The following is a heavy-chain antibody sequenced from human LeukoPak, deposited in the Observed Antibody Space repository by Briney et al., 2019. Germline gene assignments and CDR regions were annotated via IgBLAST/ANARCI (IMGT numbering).Heavy chain of an antibody. J-gene: IGHJ4*02. CDR1: GFTFSSYG. CDR3: AGEIGRSGGYDY. D-gene: IGHD1-26*01. V-gene: IGHV3-33*01. CDR2: IWYDGSNK. Sequence: GGSLRLSCAASGFTFSSYGMHWVRQAPGKGLEWVAVIWYDGSNKYYADSVKGRFTISRDNSKNTLYLQMNSLRAEDTAVYFCAGEIGRSGGYDYWGQGTLVTVSS.